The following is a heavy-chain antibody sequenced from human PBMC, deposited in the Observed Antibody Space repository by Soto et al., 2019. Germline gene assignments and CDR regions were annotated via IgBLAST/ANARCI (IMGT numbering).Heavy chain of an antibody. CDR3: ARGKSIFQRGYRGWFDP. J-gene: IGHJ5*02. Sequence: PSETLSLTCAVYGGSFSGYYWSWIRQPPGKGLEWIGEINHSGSTNYNPSLKSRVTISVDTSKNQFSLKLSSVTAADTAVYYCARGKSIFQRGYRGWFDPWGQGSLVTVSS. V-gene: IGHV4-34*01. CDR1: GGSFSGYY. D-gene: IGHD5-18*01. CDR2: INHSGST.